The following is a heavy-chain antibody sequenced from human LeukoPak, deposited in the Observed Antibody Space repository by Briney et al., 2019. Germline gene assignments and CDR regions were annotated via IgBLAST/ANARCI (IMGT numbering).Heavy chain of an antibody. D-gene: IGHD2-21*01. CDR3: AGEGPGHYFDY. CDR2: IYYSGST. CDR1: GGSISSYY. Sequence: SETLSLTCTVSGGSISSYYWSWIRQPPGKGLEWIGYIYYSGSTNYNPSLKSRVTISVDTSKNQFSLKLSSVTAADTAVYYCAGEGPGHYFDYWGQGTLVIVSS. V-gene: IGHV4-59*01. J-gene: IGHJ4*02.